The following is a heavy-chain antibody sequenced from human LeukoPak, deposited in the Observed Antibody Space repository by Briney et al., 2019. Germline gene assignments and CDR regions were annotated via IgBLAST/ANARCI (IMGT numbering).Heavy chain of an antibody. D-gene: IGHD5-18*01. Sequence: PSETLSLTCTVSGGSVSSGSYYWSWIRQPPGKGLEWIGYIYYSGSTNYNPSLKSRVTISVDTSKNQFSLKLSSVTAADTAVYYCARVVGGYVGYWGQGTLVTVSS. V-gene: IGHV4-61*01. J-gene: IGHJ4*02. CDR3: ARVVGGYVGY. CDR1: GGSVSSGSYY. CDR2: IYYSGST.